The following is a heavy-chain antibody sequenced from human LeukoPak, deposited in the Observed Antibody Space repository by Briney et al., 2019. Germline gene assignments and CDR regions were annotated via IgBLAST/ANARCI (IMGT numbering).Heavy chain of an antibody. Sequence: PGGSLRLSCAASGFTFSSYEMNWVRQAPGKGLEWVSSISSSSYIYYADSVKGRFTISRDNAKNSLYLQMNSLRAEVTAVCYWPRASGYSGDDYVLSDWCDPWGQGTLVTVSS. J-gene: IGHJ5*02. V-gene: IGHV3-21*01. D-gene: IGHD5-12*01. CDR1: GFTFSSYE. CDR3: PRASGYSGDDYVLSDWCDP. CDR2: ISSSSYI.